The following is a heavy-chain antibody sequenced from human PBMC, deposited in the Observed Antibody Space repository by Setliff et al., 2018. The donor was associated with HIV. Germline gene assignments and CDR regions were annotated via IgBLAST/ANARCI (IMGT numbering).Heavy chain of an antibody. J-gene: IGHJ4*02. CDR3: GRDGGYSGWYFVLGYFNS. V-gene: IGHV4-59*12. D-gene: IGHD6-19*01. CDR1: SGSISTYY. CDR2: IYYTGST. Sequence: ASETLSLTCTVSSGSISTYYWTWIRQPPGKGLEYIGYIYYTGSTDYNPSLNGRVSMSIDTSKSQFSLKLDSVTVADTALYYCGRDGGYSGWYFVLGYFNSWCQGALVTVSS.